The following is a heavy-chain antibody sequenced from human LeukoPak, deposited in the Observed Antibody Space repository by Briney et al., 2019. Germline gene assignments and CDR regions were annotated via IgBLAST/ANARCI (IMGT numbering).Heavy chain of an antibody. CDR2: IYTSGST. J-gene: IGHJ4*02. V-gene: IGHV4-4*07. D-gene: IGHD3-22*01. CDR3: ARLYYYDSSGYLDY. Sequence: SETLSLTCTVSGGSISSYYWSWIRQPAGKGLEWIGRIYTSGSTNYNPSLKSRVTMSVDTSKNQFSLKLSSVTAADTAVYYCARLYYYDSSGYLDYWGQGTLVTVSS. CDR1: GGSISSYY.